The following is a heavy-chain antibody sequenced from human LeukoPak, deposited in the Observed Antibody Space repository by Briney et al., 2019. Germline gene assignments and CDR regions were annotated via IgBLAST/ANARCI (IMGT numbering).Heavy chain of an antibody. J-gene: IGHJ6*02. Sequence: PSETLSLTCTVSGGSISSSSYYWGWIRQPPGKGLEWIGYISHSGSTDSNPSLKSRVTISLDTSKNQFSLKLTSVTAADTAVYYCAAMRYGRDYYYGMDVWGQGTTVTVSS. CDR3: AAMRYGRDYYYGMDV. D-gene: IGHD1-14*01. CDR1: GGSISSSSYY. CDR2: ISHSGST. V-gene: IGHV4-61*05.